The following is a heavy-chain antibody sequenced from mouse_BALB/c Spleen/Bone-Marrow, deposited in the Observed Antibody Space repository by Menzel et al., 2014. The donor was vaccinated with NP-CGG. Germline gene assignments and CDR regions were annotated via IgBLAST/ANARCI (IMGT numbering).Heavy chain of an antibody. CDR2: IDPNTYYT. V-gene: IGHV1-7*01. CDR1: GYTFTNYW. D-gene: IGHD4-1*01. Sequence: VQLQQSRAELAKPGASVKMSCKASGYTFTNYWMHWVKQRPGRGLEWIGYIDPNTYYTRYNQKFKDKATLTADKSSSTAYLQLSSLTSEDSAVYYCARYWDAYWGQGTLVTVSA. CDR3: ARYWDAY. J-gene: IGHJ3*01.